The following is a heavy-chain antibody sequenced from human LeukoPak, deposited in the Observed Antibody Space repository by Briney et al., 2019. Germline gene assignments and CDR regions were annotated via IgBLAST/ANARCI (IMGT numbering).Heavy chain of an antibody. CDR3: ARDIALAGNYLDY. V-gene: IGHV3-74*01. CDR1: GFTLRNNW. Sequence: GGSLRPSCAASGFTLRNNWMHWVRQAPGKGLEWVSRISGDGSSTTYADSVKGRFIISRDNAKNTLYLQMNSLRAEDTALYYCARDIALAGNYLDYWGQGTLVIVSS. D-gene: IGHD6-19*01. J-gene: IGHJ4*02. CDR2: ISGDGSST.